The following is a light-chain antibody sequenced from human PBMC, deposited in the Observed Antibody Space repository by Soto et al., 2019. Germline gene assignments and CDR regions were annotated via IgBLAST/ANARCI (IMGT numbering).Light chain of an antibody. J-gene: IGKJ4*01. Sequence: DIVLTQSPGTLSLSPGEKATLSCRASQSVTSNYLAWYQQKPGQAPRLLINGASSRATGIPDKFSGSGSGTDFTLTISSLEPEDFAVYYCQQRSNWPPLTFGGGTKVDNK. V-gene: IGKV3D-20*02. CDR2: GAS. CDR3: QQRSNWPPLT. CDR1: QSVTSNY.